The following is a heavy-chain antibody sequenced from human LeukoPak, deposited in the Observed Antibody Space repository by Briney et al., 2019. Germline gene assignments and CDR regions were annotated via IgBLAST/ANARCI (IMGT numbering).Heavy chain of an antibody. CDR1: GYTLTELS. CDR2: FDPEDGET. Sequence: ASVKVACKVSGYTLTELSMYWVRQAPVKGLEWMGGFDPEDGETIYAQKFQGRVTMTEDTSTDTAYMELSSLRSEDTAVYYCATDLRVKYPQLDYWGQGTLVTVSS. V-gene: IGHV1-24*01. D-gene: IGHD3-22*01. J-gene: IGHJ4*02. CDR3: ATDLRVKYPQLDY.